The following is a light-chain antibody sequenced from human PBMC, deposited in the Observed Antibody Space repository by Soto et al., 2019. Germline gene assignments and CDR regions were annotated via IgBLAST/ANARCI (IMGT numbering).Light chain of an antibody. Sequence: VMTQSPATLSVSPGERATLSCWASETVATNLAWYQQKPGQAPRLLISGASTRAAGISDRFRGSGSGTEFTLTISSLRSEASAIYYCQQYFEWPPMTFGQGTKVDIK. J-gene: IGKJ1*01. CDR3: QQYFEWPPMT. V-gene: IGKV3-15*01. CDR1: ETVATN. CDR2: GAS.